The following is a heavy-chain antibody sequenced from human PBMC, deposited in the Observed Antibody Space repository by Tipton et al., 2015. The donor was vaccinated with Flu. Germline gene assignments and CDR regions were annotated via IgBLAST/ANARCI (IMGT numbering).Heavy chain of an antibody. CDR2: IYPDDSDI. CDR1: GYSFTSYW. CDR3: ARHYCSRPACSWHIDS. Sequence: VQLVQSGAEVKEPGESLRISCQGPGYSFTSYWIGWVRQMPGKGLEWMGIIYPDDSDIRYSQSFQGQVTISADKSISTAYLQWSSVGASDTAMYFCARHYCSRPACSWHIDSWGQGTLVTVSP. D-gene: IGHD2-2*01. V-gene: IGHV5-51*01. J-gene: IGHJ4*02.